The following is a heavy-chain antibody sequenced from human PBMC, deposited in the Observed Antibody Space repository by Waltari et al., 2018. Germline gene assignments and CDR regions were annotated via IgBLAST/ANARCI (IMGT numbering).Heavy chain of an antibody. CDR1: GFTFSRFS. D-gene: IGHD6-19*01. CDR3: TRGSGWYHY. Sequence: EVQLVESGGSVVQPGGSLRLSCAASGFTFSRFSMSWVRQAPGKGLEWVGTRKQDGIERNYVDSGKCRFTISRDEANNSLYLQMNSLRAEDTALYYCTRGSGWYHYWGQGTLVTVSS. J-gene: IGHJ4*02. V-gene: IGHV3-7*04. CDR2: RKQDGIER.